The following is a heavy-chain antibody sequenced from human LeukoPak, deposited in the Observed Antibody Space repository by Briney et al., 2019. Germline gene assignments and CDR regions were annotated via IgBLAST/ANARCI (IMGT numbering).Heavy chain of an antibody. J-gene: IGHJ4*02. V-gene: IGHV1-69*04. CDR2: IIPILGIA. D-gene: IGHD3-16*01. Sequence: SVKVSCKASGGTFSNYAISWVRQAPGQGLEWMGRIIPILGIANYAQKFQGRVTITADKSTSTAYMELSGLGSEDTAVYYCASPMGGETDYWGQGTLVTVSS. CDR3: ASPMGGETDY. CDR1: GGTFSNYA.